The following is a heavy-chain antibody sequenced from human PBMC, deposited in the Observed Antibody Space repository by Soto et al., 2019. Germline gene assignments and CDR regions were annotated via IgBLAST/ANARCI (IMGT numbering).Heavy chain of an antibody. V-gene: IGHV3-21*01. CDR1: GFTFSSYS. CDR3: ARDPSDLWEPDQYFPH. D-gene: IGHD1-26*01. Sequence: GGSLRLSCAASGFTFSSYSMNWVRQAPGKGLEWVSSISSSSRHIYYADSVKGRFTISRDNAKNSLYLQMNSLRAEDTAMYFCARDPSDLWEPDQYFPHWGQGTLVTSPQ. J-gene: IGHJ1*01. CDR2: ISSSSRHI.